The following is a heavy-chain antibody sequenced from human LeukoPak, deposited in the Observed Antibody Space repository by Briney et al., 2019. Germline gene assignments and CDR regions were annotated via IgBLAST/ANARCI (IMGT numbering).Heavy chain of an antibody. V-gene: IGHV3-23*01. CDR3: AKGSAVADIYFDY. CDR2: INGNDYRT. CDR1: GFRFSSYA. J-gene: IGHJ4*02. Sequence: GRSLRLSCAASGFRFSSYAMHWVRQAPGKGLEWVSSINGNDYRTFYADSVKGRFTISRDNSKNTLYLQINSLRAEDTAVYFCAKGSAVADIYFDYWGQGTLVTVSS. D-gene: IGHD6-19*01.